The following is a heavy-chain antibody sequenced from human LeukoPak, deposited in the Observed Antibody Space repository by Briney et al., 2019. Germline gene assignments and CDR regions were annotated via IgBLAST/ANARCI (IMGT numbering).Heavy chain of an antibody. CDR1: GFTFSSYA. J-gene: IGHJ4*02. D-gene: IGHD3-10*01. V-gene: IGHV3-23*01. Sequence: GGSLRLSCAASGFTFSSYAMSWVRQAPGKGLEWVSAISGSGGSTYYADSVKGRYTISRDTSKNTLYLQMNSLRAEDTAVYYCAKVGGSGSYQNTPFDYWGQGTLVTVSS. CDR3: AKVGGSGSYQNTPFDY. CDR2: ISGSGGST.